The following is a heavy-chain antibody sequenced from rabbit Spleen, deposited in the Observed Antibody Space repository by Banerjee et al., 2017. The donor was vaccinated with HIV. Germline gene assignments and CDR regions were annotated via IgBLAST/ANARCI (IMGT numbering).Heavy chain of an antibody. J-gene: IGHJ4*01. Sequence: QEQLEESGGGLVQPEGSLTLTCTASGFSFSSSHYMCWVRQAPGKGLEWIACIYTGNSDSTYYASWAKGRLTISKTSSTTVTLQMTSLTAADTATYFCAKTYSGYNYAFNFWGPGTLVTVS. CDR1: GFSFSSSHY. V-gene: IGHV1S45*01. D-gene: IGHD6-1*01. CDR2: IYTGNSDST. CDR3: AKTYSGYNYAFNF.